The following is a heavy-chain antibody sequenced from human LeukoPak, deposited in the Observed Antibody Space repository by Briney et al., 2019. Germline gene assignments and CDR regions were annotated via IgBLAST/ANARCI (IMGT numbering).Heavy chain of an antibody. Sequence: SETLSLTCAVYGGSFSGYYWSWIRQSPGKGLEWIGEIDNSGRTNYNPSHKSRVTISVDTSKNQFSLKLSSVTAADTAVYYCARDPHDYGDYEDYWYFDLWGRGTLVTVSS. D-gene: IGHD4-17*01. CDR2: IDNSGRT. CDR3: ARDPHDYGDYEDYWYFDL. J-gene: IGHJ2*01. CDR1: GGSFSGYY. V-gene: IGHV4-34*01.